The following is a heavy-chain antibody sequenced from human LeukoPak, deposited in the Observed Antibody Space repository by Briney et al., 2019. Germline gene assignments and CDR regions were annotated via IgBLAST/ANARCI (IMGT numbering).Heavy chain of an antibody. CDR2: SYYSGST. Sequence: PSQTLSLTCTDPGGSLSSSYWSWIRQPPGKGLEWIVYSYYSGSTNYHPSLKSRVTISVDTSKIQFPLKLSSVTAADTAVYYCARVTIAAAGTLFDYWGQGTLVTVSS. V-gene: IGHV4-59*01. CDR1: GGSLSSSY. D-gene: IGHD6-13*01. CDR3: ARVTIAAAGTLFDY. J-gene: IGHJ4*02.